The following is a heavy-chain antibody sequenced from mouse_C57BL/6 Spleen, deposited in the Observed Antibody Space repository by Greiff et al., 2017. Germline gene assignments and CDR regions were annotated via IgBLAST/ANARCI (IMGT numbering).Heavy chain of an antibody. CDR3: ARLGNYYAMDY. CDR2: IHPNSGST. D-gene: IGHD2-1*01. J-gene: IGHJ4*01. CDR1: GYTFTSYW. V-gene: IGHV1-64*01. Sequence: QVHVKQPGAELVKPGASVKLSCKASGYTFTSYWMHWVKQRPGQGLEWIGMIHPNSGSTNYNEKFKSKATLTVDKSSSTAYMQLSSLTSEDSAVYYCARLGNYYAMDYWGQGTSVTVSS.